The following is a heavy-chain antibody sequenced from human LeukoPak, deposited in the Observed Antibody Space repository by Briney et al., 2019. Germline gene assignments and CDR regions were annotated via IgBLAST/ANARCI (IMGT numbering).Heavy chain of an antibody. V-gene: IGHV3-7*01. J-gene: IGHJ4*02. Sequence: GGSLRLSCAASGFIFNSHSMNWVRQAPGKGLEWVANIHQDGSEEYSVDSVEGRFTISRDNAKNSLYLQMNSLRAEDTAVYYCARSRGWRDCFDYWGQGTLVTVSS. CDR2: IHQDGSEE. D-gene: IGHD6-19*01. CDR3: ARSRGWRDCFDY. CDR1: GFIFNSHS.